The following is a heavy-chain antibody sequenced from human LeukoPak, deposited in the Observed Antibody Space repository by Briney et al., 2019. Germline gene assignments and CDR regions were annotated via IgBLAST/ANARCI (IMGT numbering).Heavy chain of an antibody. D-gene: IGHD2-15*01. J-gene: IGHJ4*02. Sequence: GGPLRLSCAASGFTFSSYAMHWVRQAPGKGLEWVAVISYDGSNKYYADSVKGRFTISRDNSKNTLYLQMNSLRAEDTAVYYCARSYCSGGSCYWYDYWGQGTLVTVSS. V-gene: IGHV3-30-3*01. CDR2: ISYDGSNK. CDR3: ARSYCSGGSCYWYDY. CDR1: GFTFSSYA.